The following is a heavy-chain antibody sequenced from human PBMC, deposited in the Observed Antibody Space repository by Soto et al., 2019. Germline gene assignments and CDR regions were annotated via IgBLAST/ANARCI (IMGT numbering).Heavy chain of an antibody. CDR2: IYPGDSDT. CDR1: GYSFTSYW. Sequence: GESLKISCKGSGYSFTSYWIGWVRQMPGKGLEWMGIIYPGDSDTRYSPSFQGQVTISADKSISTAYLQWSSLKASDTAMYYCARGVSLVRNLNDYYYYGMDVWGQGTTVTVSS. D-gene: IGHD2-21*01. CDR3: ARGVSLVRNLNDYYYYGMDV. V-gene: IGHV5-51*01. J-gene: IGHJ6*02.